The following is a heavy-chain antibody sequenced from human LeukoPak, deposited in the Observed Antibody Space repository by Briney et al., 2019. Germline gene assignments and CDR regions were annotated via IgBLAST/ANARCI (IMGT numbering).Heavy chain of an antibody. CDR2: INHSGST. D-gene: IGHD2-21*02. J-gene: IGHJ4*02. CDR1: GGSFSGYY. V-gene: IGHV4-34*01. CDR3: ARLDSLAYCGGDCHPTFDY. Sequence: SETLSLTCAVYGGSFSGYYWSWIRQPPGKGLEWIGEINHSGSTNYNPSLKSRVTISVDTSKNQFSLKLTSVTAADTAVYYCARLDSLAYCGGDCHPTFDYWGQGTLVTVSS.